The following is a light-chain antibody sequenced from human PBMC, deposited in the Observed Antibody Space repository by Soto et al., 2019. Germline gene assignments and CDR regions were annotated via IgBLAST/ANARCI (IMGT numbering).Light chain of an antibody. Sequence: DIVMTQSPLSLPVTPGEPASISCRSSQSLLYSDGYNYVDWYLQTPGQSPQLLVYVGSNRASGVPARFSGSGSGTDFALKISRVEAEDVGVYYCMQGTHWPITFGQGTRLENK. V-gene: IGKV2-28*01. CDR3: MQGTHWPIT. CDR1: QSLLYSDGYNY. J-gene: IGKJ5*01. CDR2: VGS.